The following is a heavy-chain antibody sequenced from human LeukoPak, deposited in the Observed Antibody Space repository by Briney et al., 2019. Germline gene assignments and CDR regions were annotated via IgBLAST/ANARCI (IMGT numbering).Heavy chain of an antibody. D-gene: IGHD6-13*01. CDR1: GFTFSNYT. V-gene: IGHV3-21*01. CDR3: ARAGYSSSWRERYKYYFDY. Sequence: GGSLRLSCAASGFTFSNYTMNWVRQAPGKGLEWVSLISSSSSHIHYADSVRGRFTISRDNAKNSLYLQMKSLRAEDTAVYYCARAGYSSSWRERYKYYFDYWGQGTLVTVSS. J-gene: IGHJ4*02. CDR2: ISSSSSHI.